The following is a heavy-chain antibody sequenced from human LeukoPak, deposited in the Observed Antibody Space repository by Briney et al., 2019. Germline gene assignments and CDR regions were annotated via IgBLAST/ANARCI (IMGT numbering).Heavy chain of an antibody. Sequence: ASVKVSCKVSGYTLTELSMHWVRQAPGKGLEWMGGFDPEDGETIYAQKFEGRVTITADKSTSTAYMELSSLRSEDTAVYYCARGRIAAAGAFDYWGQGTLVTVSS. J-gene: IGHJ4*02. D-gene: IGHD6-13*01. CDR3: ARGRIAAAGAFDY. CDR2: FDPEDGET. V-gene: IGHV1-24*01. CDR1: GYTLTELS.